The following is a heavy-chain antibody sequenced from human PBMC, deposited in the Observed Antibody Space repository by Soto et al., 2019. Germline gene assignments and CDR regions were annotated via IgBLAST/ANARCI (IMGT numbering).Heavy chain of an antibody. J-gene: IGHJ4*02. D-gene: IGHD2-2*01. CDR3: AKGPAPGPLFS. Sequence: PGGSLRLSCPASGFTFSSYAMSWVRQAPGKGLEWVSAISGSGSSTYYADSAKGRFTISRDNSKNTLYLQMNSPRAEDTAVYDCAKGPAPGPLFSWGQGTRVTVSS. CDR2: ISGSGSST. V-gene: IGHV3-23*01. CDR1: GFTFSSYA.